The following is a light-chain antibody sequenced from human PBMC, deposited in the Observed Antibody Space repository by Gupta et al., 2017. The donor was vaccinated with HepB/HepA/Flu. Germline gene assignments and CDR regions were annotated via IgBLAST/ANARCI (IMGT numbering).Light chain of an antibody. CDR3: QQENDWPWT. CDR2: DAS. Sequence: EIVMTQSPATLSVSPGEGATLSCRASQSVSSSLVWYQQKPGQAPRLLIYDASTRATGIPARFSGSGSGTEFTLTISSRQSEDFAVYYCQQENDWPWTFGQGSKVEIK. J-gene: IGKJ1*01. CDR1: QSVSSS. V-gene: IGKV3-15*01.